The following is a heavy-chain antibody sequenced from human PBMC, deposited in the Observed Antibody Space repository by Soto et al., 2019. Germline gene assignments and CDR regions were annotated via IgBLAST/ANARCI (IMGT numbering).Heavy chain of an antibody. CDR2: ISSGGTTI. D-gene: IGHD3-3*01. V-gene: IGHV3-11*04. CDR1: GFTISNNY. J-gene: IGHJ4*02. CDR3: ARALDFWSGYLSD. Sequence: GGSLRLSCAASGFTISNNYMNWVRQAPGKGLEWVSYISSGGTTIYYADSVKGRFTISRDNAKNSLDLQMNSLRADDTAIYYCARALDFWSGYLSDWGQGTLVTVSS.